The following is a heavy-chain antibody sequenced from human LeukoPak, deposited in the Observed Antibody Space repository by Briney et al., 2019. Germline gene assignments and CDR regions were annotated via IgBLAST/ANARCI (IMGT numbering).Heavy chain of an antibody. CDR2: ISFDGSNK. J-gene: IGHJ6*02. D-gene: IGHD6-19*01. CDR1: GFTFSSYA. Sequence: PGGSLRLSCAASGFTFSSYAMHWVRQAPGKGLERGAVISFDGSNKYYADSVKGRFTISRDNSKNTLYLQMNSLRAEDTAVYYCARDQRTTVTTTIAVAGRRVGMDVWGQGTTVTVSS. CDR3: ARDQRTTVTTTIAVAGRRVGMDV. V-gene: IGHV3-30*04.